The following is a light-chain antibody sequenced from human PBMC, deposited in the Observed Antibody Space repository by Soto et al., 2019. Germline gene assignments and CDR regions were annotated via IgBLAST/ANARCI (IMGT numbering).Light chain of an antibody. CDR1: QSVSSK. Sequence: EVVLTQSPGTLSLSPGERATLSCRASQSVSSKSAWYQQKPGQAPRLLIYDASTRATGIPARFSGSGSGTEFTLTISSLQSEDFAVYYCQQFNNWPRTFGQGTKVDIK. CDR3: QQFNNWPRT. J-gene: IGKJ1*01. V-gene: IGKV3-15*01. CDR2: DAS.